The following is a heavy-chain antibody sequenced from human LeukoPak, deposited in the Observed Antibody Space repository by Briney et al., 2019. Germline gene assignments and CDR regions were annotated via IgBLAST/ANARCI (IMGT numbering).Heavy chain of an antibody. Sequence: GGSLRLSCAASGFTFSSYGMSWVRQAPGKGLEWVSAISGSGGSTYYADSVKGRFTISRDNSKNTLYLQMNSLRAEDTAVYYCARDLSGWWWGGDYWGQGTLVTVSS. D-gene: IGHD6-19*01. J-gene: IGHJ4*02. CDR1: GFTFSSYG. CDR3: ARDLSGWWWGGDY. V-gene: IGHV3-23*01. CDR2: ISGSGGST.